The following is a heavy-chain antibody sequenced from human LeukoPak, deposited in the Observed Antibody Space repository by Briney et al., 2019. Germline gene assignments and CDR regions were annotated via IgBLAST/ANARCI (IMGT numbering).Heavy chain of an antibody. CDR2: VYYSGST. J-gene: IGHJ4*02. V-gene: IGHV4-59*08. D-gene: IGHD3-22*01. CDR1: GGSISSYF. CDR3: ARHAGVVVYSDY. Sequence: PSETLSLTCTVSGGSISSYFWSWIRQPPGKGLEWIGYVYYSGSTKYNPSLKSRVTISVDTSKNQFSLKLGSVTAADTAVYYCARHAGVVVYSDYWGQGTLVTVSS.